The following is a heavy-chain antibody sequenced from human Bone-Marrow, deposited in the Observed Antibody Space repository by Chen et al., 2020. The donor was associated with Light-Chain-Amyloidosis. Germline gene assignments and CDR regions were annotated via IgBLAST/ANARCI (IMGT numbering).Heavy chain of an antibody. J-gene: IGHJ6*02. CDR3: ATRGQSGYDQSYKGMDV. D-gene: IGHD5-12*01. CDR2: LSPSGLNT. V-gene: IGHV3-23*01. CDR1: GFTFSNYA. Sequence: EVQLLESGGGLVQPGGSLRLSCAASGFTFSNYAMSWVRQAPGKGLEWVLTLSPSGLNTFYADSVKGRFTISRDNSKNTLFLQVSSLRAEDTAVYYCATRGQSGYDQSYKGMDVWGQGTTVTVP.